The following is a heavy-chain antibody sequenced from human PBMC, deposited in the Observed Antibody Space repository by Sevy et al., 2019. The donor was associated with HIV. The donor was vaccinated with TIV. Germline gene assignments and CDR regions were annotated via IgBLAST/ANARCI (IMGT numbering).Heavy chain of an antibody. CDR2: LSFGCGEI. D-gene: IGHD2-8*01. Sequence: RGSLRLSCAASGFTFSKYSMSWVRQPPGKGLEWVSTLSFGCGEINYADSVKGRFTISRDKSKSSVYLQMNNLRPEDTAVYYCAREGCTKPHDYWGQGTLVTVSS. CDR1: GFTFSKYS. CDR3: AREGCTKPHDY. V-gene: IGHV3-23*01. J-gene: IGHJ4*02.